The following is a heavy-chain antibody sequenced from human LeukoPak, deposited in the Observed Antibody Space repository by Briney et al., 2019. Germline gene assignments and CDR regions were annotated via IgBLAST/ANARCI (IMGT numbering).Heavy chain of an antibody. D-gene: IGHD6-13*01. J-gene: IGHJ4*02. V-gene: IGHV3-7*01. CDR1: GFTFSVYW. CDR3: ARVGAAEGTLEDY. CDR2: IKNEGSEK. Sequence: PGGSLRLSCAASGFTFSVYWMSWVRQPPGRGLGWVANIKNEGSEKYYVDSVKGRFTISRDNAKNSLYLQMNSLRAEDTAVYYCARVGAAEGTLEDYWGQGTLVTVSS.